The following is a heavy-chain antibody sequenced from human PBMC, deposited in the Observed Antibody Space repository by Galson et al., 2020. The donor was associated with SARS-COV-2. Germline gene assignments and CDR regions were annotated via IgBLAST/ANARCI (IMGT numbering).Heavy chain of an antibody. CDR1: GFDFTNSA. Sequence: GESLKISCAASGFDFTNSAMNWVRQAPGQGLEWLSSINNRDGDTYYIDSVRGRFTISRDNSKNTLYLQMNSVRAEDTAVYYCAKYSGMFAAAKYMDSWGQGTLVTVSS. J-gene: IGHJ4*02. V-gene: IGHV3-23*01. CDR2: INNRDGDT. D-gene: IGHD3-10*01. CDR3: AKYSGMFAAAKYMDS.